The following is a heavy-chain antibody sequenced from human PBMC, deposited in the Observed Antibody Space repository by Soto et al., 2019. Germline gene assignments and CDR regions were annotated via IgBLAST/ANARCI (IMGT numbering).Heavy chain of an antibody. CDR2: IIPIFGTA. CDR1: GGTFSSYA. CDR3: AREVIAAAGTLLDPRGALEGQKGSFDY. V-gene: IGHV1-69*06. D-gene: IGHD6-13*01. Sequence: RASVKVSCKASGGTFSSYAISWVRQAPGQGLEWMGGIIPIFGTANYAQKFQGRVTITADKSTSTAYMELSSLRSEDTAVYYCAREVIAAAGTLLDPRGALEGQKGSFDYWAQGTLVTVSS. J-gene: IGHJ4*01.